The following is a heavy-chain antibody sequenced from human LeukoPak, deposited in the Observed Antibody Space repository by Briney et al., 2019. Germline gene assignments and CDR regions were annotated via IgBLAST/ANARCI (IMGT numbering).Heavy chain of an antibody. Sequence: SETLSLTCTVSGGSISSGGYYWSWIRQPPGKGLEWIGYIYQSGSTYYNPSLKSRVTISLDRSNNQFTLKLRSVTAADTAVYYCARGDSGSYYPDYWGQGTLVTVSS. D-gene: IGHD1-26*01. CDR1: GGSISSGGYY. CDR3: ARGDSGSYYPDY. CDR2: IYQSGST. V-gene: IGHV4-30-2*01. J-gene: IGHJ4*02.